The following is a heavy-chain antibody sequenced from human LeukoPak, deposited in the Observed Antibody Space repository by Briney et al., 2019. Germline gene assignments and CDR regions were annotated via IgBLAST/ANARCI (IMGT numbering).Heavy chain of an antibody. D-gene: IGHD4-17*01. V-gene: IGHV4-39*07. J-gene: IGHJ4*02. Sequence: SETLSLTCTVSGGSISSSSYYWGWIRQPPGKGLEWIGSIYYSGSTYYNPSLKSRVTISVDTSKNQFSLKLSSVTAADTAVYYCARDRPDYGDYWYYFDYWGQGTLVTVSS. CDR2: IYYSGST. CDR3: ARDRPDYGDYWYYFDY. CDR1: GGSISSSSYY.